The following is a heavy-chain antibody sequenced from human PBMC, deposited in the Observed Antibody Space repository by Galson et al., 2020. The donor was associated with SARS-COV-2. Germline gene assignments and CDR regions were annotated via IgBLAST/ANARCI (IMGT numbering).Heavy chain of an antibody. D-gene: IGHD1-1*01. CDR2: IYYDGENK. Sequence: GESLKISCATSGFVFRDFGMHWVRQAPGKGLEWVALIYYDGENKFYGDSVKGRFTVSRDNSKNTLYLEMTNLRAEDTAVYYCAKDREMSTMYLDSWGRGTLVSVTS. CDR3: AKDREMSTMYLDS. J-gene: IGHJ4*02. CDR1: GFVFRDFG. V-gene: IGHV3-33*06.